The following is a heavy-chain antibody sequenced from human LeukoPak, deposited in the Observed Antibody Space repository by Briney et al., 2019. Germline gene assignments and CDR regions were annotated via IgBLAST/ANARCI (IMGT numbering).Heavy chain of an antibody. V-gene: IGHV1-2*02. J-gene: IGHJ5*02. CDR1: AYSFTAYF. D-gene: IGHD2-2*01. Sequence: ASVKVSCKASAYSFTAYFIYWVRKAPGQGLEWMGWINPTSGGTDYAQKFQGRVTMTRDTSISTAYMELSGLTSDDTAVYYCARGAAIVLVPAAKDNWFDPWGQGTLVTVSS. CDR3: ARGAAIVLVPAAKDNWFDP. CDR2: INPTSGGT.